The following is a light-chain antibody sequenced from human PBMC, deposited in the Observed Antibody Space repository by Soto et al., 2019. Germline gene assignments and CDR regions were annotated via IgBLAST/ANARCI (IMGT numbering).Light chain of an antibody. J-gene: IGKJ1*01. CDR1: QVISTS. CDR3: LQHNVYPRT. Sequence: DIQLTQSPSFLSPSIGESVTITCRASQVISTSLAWYKVKPGKAPKLLIYAASTLESGVPSRFRGSGSGTEFTLTISSLKPEDFETYYCLQHNVYPRTFGQGTKVDIK. V-gene: IGKV1-9*01. CDR2: AAS.